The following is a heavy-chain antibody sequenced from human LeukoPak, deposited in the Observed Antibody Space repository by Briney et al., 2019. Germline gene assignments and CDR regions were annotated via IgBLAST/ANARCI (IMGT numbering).Heavy chain of an antibody. CDR1: GYSFATYA. CDR3: ARGELWFGEVGRDYYMDV. D-gene: IGHD3-10*01. J-gene: IGHJ6*03. CDR2: INPYNANT. V-gene: IGHV1-18*01. Sequence: PLASVKVSCKASGYSFATYAISWVRQAPGQGLEWMGWINPYNANTNYAQKFQGRVTMTTDTSTSTAYMEVRSLRSDDTAVYYCARGELWFGEVGRDYYMDVWGTGTTVTISS.